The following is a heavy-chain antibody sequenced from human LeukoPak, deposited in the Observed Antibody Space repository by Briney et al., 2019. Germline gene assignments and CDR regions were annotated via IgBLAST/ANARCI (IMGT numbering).Heavy chain of an antibody. Sequence: PGGTLRLSCAASGFTFSSYSMNWVRQAPGKGLEWVSSISSSSSYICYADSVKGRFTISRDNAKNSLYLQMNSLRAEDTAVYYCARGTYSSGWYPVIDYWGQGTLVTVSS. CDR2: ISSSSSYI. J-gene: IGHJ4*02. V-gene: IGHV3-21*01. CDR1: GFTFSSYS. CDR3: ARGTYSSGWYPVIDY. D-gene: IGHD6-19*01.